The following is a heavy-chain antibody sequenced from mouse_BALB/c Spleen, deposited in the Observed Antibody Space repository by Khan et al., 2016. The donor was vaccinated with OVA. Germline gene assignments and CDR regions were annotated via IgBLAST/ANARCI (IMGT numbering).Heavy chain of an antibody. Sequence: VQLKESGGDLVKPGGSLKLSCAASGFTFSTYGMSWVRQTPDKRLEWVATVSTGGGYTYYPDSVKGRFTISRDNAKNTLYLQMSSLKSEDTSMFYCARLAYYYDREGFAYWGQGTLVTVSA. V-gene: IGHV5-6*01. D-gene: IGHD1-1*01. CDR3: ARLAYYYDREGFAY. CDR2: VSTGGGYT. J-gene: IGHJ3*01. CDR1: GFTFSTYG.